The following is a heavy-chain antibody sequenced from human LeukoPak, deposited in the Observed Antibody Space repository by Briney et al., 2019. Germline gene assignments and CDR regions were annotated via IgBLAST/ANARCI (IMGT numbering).Heavy chain of an antibody. CDR3: ARDRETAAGNFFDP. J-gene: IGHJ5*02. CDR1: GFTFSNYW. D-gene: IGHD6-13*01. Sequence: TGGSLRLSCAASGFTFSNYWMHWVRQAPGKGLVWVSRINSDGSSTTYADSVKGRFTISRDNAKNTLYLQMNNLRAEDTAVYSCARDRETAAGNFFDPWGQGTLVTVSS. CDR2: INSDGSST. V-gene: IGHV3-74*01.